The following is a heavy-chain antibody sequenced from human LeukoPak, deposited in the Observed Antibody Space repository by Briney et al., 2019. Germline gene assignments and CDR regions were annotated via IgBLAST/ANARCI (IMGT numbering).Heavy chain of an antibody. D-gene: IGHD3-3*01. CDR3: ARDRSAIFGVPEPDAFDI. V-gene: IGHV4-59*01. CDR1: GGSISSYY. CDR2: IYYSGST. Sequence: SETLSLTCTVSGGSISSYYWSRIRQPPGKGLEWIGYIYYSGSTNYNPSLKSRVTISVDTSKNQFSLKLSSVTAADTAVYYCARDRSAIFGVPEPDAFDIWGQGTMVTVSS. J-gene: IGHJ3*02.